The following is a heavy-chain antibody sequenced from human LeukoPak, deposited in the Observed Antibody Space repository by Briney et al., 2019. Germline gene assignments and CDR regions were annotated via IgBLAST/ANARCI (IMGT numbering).Heavy chain of an antibody. CDR3: ARSSEGWLLPLFDY. Sequence: SVKVSCKASGGTFSSYAVSWVRQAPGQGLEWMGGIIPIFGTANYAQKFQGRVTITADESTSTAYMELSSLRSEDTAVYYCARSSEGWLLPLFDYWGQGTLVTVSS. D-gene: IGHD3-22*01. V-gene: IGHV1-69*13. J-gene: IGHJ4*02. CDR2: IIPIFGTA. CDR1: GGTFSSYA.